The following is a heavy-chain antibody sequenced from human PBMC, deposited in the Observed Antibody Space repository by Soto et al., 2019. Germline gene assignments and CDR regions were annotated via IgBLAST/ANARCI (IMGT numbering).Heavy chain of an antibody. J-gene: IGHJ4*02. CDR3: ARAGYTGTYSPFDY. CDR1: GGPVKGNY. CDR2: TGNT. Sequence: PSETLSLTCTVSGGPVKGNYWSWIRQPPGKGLEWIGYTGNTNYNPSLESRVTISTDASRNQFSLTLSSVTAADTAVYYCARAGYTGTYSPFDYWGQGTLVTVSS. V-gene: IGHV4-59*02. D-gene: IGHD5-18*01.